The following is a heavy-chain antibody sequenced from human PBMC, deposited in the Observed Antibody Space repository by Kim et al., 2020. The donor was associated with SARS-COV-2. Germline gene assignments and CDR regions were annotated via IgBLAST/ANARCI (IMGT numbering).Heavy chain of an antibody. D-gene: IGHD6-13*01. Sequence: GGSLRLSCAASGFTFSSYGMNWVRQAPGKGLEWVAVISYNGSNKYYADSVKGRFTISRDNSKNTLYLQMNSLRAEDTAVYYCAKELAAAGTHWCQGTLGT. CDR3: AKELAAAGTH. J-gene: IGHJ4*02. CDR2: ISYNGSNK. CDR1: GFTFSSYG. V-gene: IGHV3-30*18.